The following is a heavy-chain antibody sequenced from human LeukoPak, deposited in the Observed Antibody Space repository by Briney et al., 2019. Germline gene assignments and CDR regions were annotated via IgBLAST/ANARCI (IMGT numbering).Heavy chain of an antibody. CDR2: IMWRSGST. J-gene: IGHJ6*02. V-gene: IGHV3-9*02. CDR1: GFTSDDHA. CDR3: TKDLTPGGADA. D-gene: IGHD3-10*01. Sequence: PGGSLRLSCAVSGFTSDDHAMHWVRQASGKGLEWVAGIMWRSGSTGYGDSVKGRFTISRDNAKKSLYLQMNGLRVEDTAFYFCTKDLTPGGADAWGQGTTVTVSS.